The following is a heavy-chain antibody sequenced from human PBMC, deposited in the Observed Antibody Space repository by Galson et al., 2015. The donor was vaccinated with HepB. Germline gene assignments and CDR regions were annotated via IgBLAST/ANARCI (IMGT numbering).Heavy chain of an antibody. V-gene: IGHV3-7*03. J-gene: IGHJ4*02. Sequence: LRLSCAASGFPFNNHWMSWVRQAPGKGLEWVANIKEDGSEKYYLDSVKGRFTISRDNANNSLYLQMNSLRADDTAVYYCVSPGHHCSNGVCNSFDYWGQGTLVTVFS. D-gene: IGHD2-8*01. CDR1: GFPFNNHW. CDR2: IKEDGSEK. CDR3: VSPGHHCSNGVCNSFDY.